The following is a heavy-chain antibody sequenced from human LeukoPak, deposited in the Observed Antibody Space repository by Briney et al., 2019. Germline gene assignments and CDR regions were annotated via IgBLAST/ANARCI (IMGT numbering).Heavy chain of an antibody. Sequence: PGGSLRLSCAASGFTFNYVSLSWVRQAPGKGLEWVCHIKSKTDGGTTAYAAPVKGRFTISRDDSKSALYLQMNSLKTEDTAVCYCAPYDPALDAFDIWGQGTRVTVSS. CDR3: APYDPALDAFDI. J-gene: IGHJ3*02. CDR1: GFTFNYVS. D-gene: IGHD3-22*01. CDR2: IKSKTDGGTT. V-gene: IGHV3-15*01.